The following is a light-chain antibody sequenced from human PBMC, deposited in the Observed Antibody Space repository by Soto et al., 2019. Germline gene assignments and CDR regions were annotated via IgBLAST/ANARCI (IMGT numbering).Light chain of an antibody. CDR2: GAS. CDR1: QSVSNKY. CDR3: QQYAASPRT. J-gene: IGKJ1*01. Sequence: EVVLTPSPGTLSLSPRERATLSCRASQSVSNKYLAWYQHKPGQAPRLLIYGASNRAPGIPDRFRGSGAGPDFNLTISRLEPEDVAVYYCQQYAASPRTVGKGTLEEVK. V-gene: IGKV3-20*01.